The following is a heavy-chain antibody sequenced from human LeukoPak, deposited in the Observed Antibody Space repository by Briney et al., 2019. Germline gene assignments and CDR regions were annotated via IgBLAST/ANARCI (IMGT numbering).Heavy chain of an antibody. D-gene: IGHD3-10*01. Sequence: PSETLSLTCTVSGGSISSSSYYWGWIRQPPGKGLEWIGSIYYSGSTYYNPSLKSQVSISLDTSKNQFSLKLTSVTAADTAVYYCARGGRYYGSGSYYNRGWFDPWGQGTLVTVSS. CDR2: IYYSGST. V-gene: IGHV4-39*07. CDR3: ARGGRYYGSGSYYNRGWFDP. J-gene: IGHJ5*02. CDR1: GGSISSSSYY.